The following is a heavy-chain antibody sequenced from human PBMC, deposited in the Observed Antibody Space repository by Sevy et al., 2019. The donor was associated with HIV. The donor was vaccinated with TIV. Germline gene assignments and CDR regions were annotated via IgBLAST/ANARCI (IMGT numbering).Heavy chain of an antibody. D-gene: IGHD1-26*01. Sequence: GGSLRLSCAASGCTFIRYNMNWVRQAPGKGLEWVSSVSGSSNDIYYAESLKGRFIISSDNVKDTLSLQMNSLRADDTAVYYCARGPPDGSYDYFDYWGQGTLVTVSS. V-gene: IGHV3-21*06. J-gene: IGHJ4*02. CDR2: VSGSSNDI. CDR3: ARGPPDGSYDYFDY. CDR1: GCTFIRYN.